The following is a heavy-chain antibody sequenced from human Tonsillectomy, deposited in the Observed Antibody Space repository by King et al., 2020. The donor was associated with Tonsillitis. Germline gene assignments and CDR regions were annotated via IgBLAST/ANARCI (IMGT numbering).Heavy chain of an antibody. D-gene: IGHD3-10*01. CDR1: GFTFTNFA. V-gene: IGHV3-30-3*01. J-gene: IGHJ4*02. CDR2: ISKDGTYK. Sequence: VQLVESGGGVVQPGRSLRLSCAASGFTFTNFAMNWVRQAPGKGLEWVALISKDGTYKFYAESVRGRFTISRDNSKNTLHLQMNSLRAEDTAVYYCAIPPTMSRGVPIDYWGQGTLVTVSS. CDR3: AIPPTMSRGVPIDY.